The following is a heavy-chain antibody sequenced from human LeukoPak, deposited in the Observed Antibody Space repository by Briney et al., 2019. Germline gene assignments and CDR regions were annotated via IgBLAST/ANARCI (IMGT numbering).Heavy chain of an antibody. CDR3: AKDTSNYATASLHDAFDI. CDR2: ISWDGGST. Sequence: GGSLRLSCAASGFTFDDYAMHWVRQAPGKGLEWVSLISWDGGSTYYADSVKGRFTISRDNSKNSLYLQMNSLRAEDTALYYCAKDTSNYATASLHDAFDIWGQGTMVTVSS. J-gene: IGHJ3*02. CDR1: GFTFDDYA. D-gene: IGHD2-8*01. V-gene: IGHV3-43D*04.